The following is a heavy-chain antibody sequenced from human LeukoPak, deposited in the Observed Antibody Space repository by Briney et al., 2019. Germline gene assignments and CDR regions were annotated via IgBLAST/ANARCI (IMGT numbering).Heavy chain of an antibody. CDR1: GFTFSGYA. Sequence: PGGSLRLSCAASGFTFSGYAMHWVRQAPGKGLEWVVVISYDGSNKYYADSVKGRFTISRDNSKNTLYVQMNSLRAEDTAVYYCAREDPWSGYYGMDVWGQGTTVIVSS. CDR3: AREDPWSGYYGMDV. J-gene: IGHJ6*02. CDR2: ISYDGSNK. D-gene: IGHD3-10*02. V-gene: IGHV3-30-3*01.